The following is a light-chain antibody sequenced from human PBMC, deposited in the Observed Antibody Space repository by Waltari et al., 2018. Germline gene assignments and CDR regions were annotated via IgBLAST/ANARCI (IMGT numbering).Light chain of an antibody. Sequence: QSVLTQPPSASGTPGQMVTISCSGSNSNIGRNPVNWYQQLPGASPKPLIYRDNPRTTGDPARSSASKSVTAASRAISGLQSEGEADYYYAAWDDSLSGLWVFGGGTKVTVL. V-gene: IGLV1-44*01. CDR2: RDN. CDR3: AAWDDSLSGLWV. J-gene: IGLJ3*02. CDR1: NSNIGRNP.